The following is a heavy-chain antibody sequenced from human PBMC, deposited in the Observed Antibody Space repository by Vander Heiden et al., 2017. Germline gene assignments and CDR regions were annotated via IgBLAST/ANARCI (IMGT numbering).Heavy chain of an antibody. CDR3: ARDSGYCSSTSCRGAFDI. V-gene: IGHV3-33*01. D-gene: IGHD2-2*01. Sequence: QVQLVESGGGVVQPGRSLRLSCAASGFTFSSYGMHWVRQAPGKGLEWVAVIWYDGSNKYYADSVKGRFTISRDNSKNTLYLQMNSLRAEDTAVYYCARDSGYCSSTSCRGAFDIWGQGTMVTVSS. CDR1: GFTFSSYG. J-gene: IGHJ3*02. CDR2: IWYDGSNK.